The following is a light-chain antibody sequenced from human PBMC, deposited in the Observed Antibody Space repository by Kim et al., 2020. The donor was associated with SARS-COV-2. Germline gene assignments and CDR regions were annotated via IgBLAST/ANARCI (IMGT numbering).Light chain of an antibody. CDR3: QVWDSNTSWV. CDR1: NIGSRS. CDR2: RDG. Sequence: VARGQTASITCGGNNIGSRSVHWYQLKPGQAPVLVLYRDGNRPSGIPERFSGSKSGNTATLTITRAQGDDEADYFCQVWDSNTSWVFGGGTQLTVL. J-gene: IGLJ3*02. V-gene: IGLV3-9*01.